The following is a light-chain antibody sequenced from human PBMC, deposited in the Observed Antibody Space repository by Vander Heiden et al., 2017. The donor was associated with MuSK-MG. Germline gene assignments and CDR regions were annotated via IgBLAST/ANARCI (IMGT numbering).Light chain of an antibody. CDR3: QQYFNWPRST. J-gene: IGKJ3*01. V-gene: IGKV3-15*01. CDR2: YAT. CDR1: QGVRAN. Sequence: IVLTQSPGILSVSPGESATLYCTASQGVRANVAWYQQRPGQSPRLLISYATTRAAGVPTRFSGKGSGTENSLTISGLQSDDFAVYFCQQYFNWPRSTFGPGTTVDVK.